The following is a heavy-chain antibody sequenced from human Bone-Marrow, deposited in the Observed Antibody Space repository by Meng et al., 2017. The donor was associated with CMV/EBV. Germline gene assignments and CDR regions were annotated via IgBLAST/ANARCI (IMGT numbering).Heavy chain of an antibody. Sequence: SVKVSCKASGYTFTGYYMHWVRQAPGQGLEWMGGIIPIFGTANYAQKFQGRVTITTDESTSTAYMELSSLRSEDTAVYYCARDSTYYYDSSGFPYGMDFWGQGPTVTVSS. D-gene: IGHD3-22*01. CDR1: GYTFTGYY. CDR3: ARDSTYYYDSSGFPYGMDF. V-gene: IGHV1-69*05. CDR2: IIPIFGTA. J-gene: IGHJ6*02.